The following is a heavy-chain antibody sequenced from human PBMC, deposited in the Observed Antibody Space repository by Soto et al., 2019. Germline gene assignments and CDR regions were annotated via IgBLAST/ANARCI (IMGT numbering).Heavy chain of an antibody. V-gene: IGHV3-48*03. CDR3: ARAPRSITMIVVVTPLFDY. J-gene: IGHJ4*02. D-gene: IGHD3-22*01. CDR1: GFTFSSYE. CDR2: ISSSGSTI. Sequence: PGGSLRLSCAASGFTFSSYEMNWVRQAPGKGLEWVSYISSSGSTIYYADSVKGRFTISRDNAKNSLYLQMNSLRAEDTAVYYCARAPRSITMIVVVTPLFDYWGQGTLVTVSS.